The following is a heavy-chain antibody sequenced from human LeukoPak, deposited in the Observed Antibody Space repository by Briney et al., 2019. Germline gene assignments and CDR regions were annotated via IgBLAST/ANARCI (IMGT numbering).Heavy chain of an antibody. Sequence: PGGSLRLSCAASGFTFNTYRMSWVRQAPGKGLEWVANIKHDGSEENYVDSVKGRFTISRDNAKGSLSLQMNSLRGEDTAVYCCARDLYYYDSSGYYRGLDYWGQGTLVTVSS. V-gene: IGHV3-7*01. D-gene: IGHD3-22*01. CDR3: ARDLYYYDSSGYYRGLDY. CDR1: GFTFNTYR. J-gene: IGHJ4*02. CDR2: IKHDGSEE.